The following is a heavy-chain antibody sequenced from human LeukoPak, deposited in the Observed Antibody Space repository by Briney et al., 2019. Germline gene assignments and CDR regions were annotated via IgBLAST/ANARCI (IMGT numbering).Heavy chain of an antibody. J-gene: IGHJ4*02. CDR3: ARDEIVGATSLDY. CDR2: IHHSGST. CDR1: GGSFSGYY. V-gene: IGHV4-34*01. D-gene: IGHD1-26*01. Sequence: SETLSLTCAVYGGSFSGYYWSWIRQPPGKGLEWIGEIHHSGSTNYNPSLQSRVTISVDTSKNQFSLELSSVTAADRAVYYCARDEIVGATSLDYCGEGTLATVSS.